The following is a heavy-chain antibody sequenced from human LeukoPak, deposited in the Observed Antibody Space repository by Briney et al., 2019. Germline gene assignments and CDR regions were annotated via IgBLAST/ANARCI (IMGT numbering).Heavy chain of an antibody. Sequence: GGSLRLSCAASGFTFSSYAMHWVRQAPGKGLEWVAVISYDGSNKYYADSVKGRFTISRDNSKNTLYLQMNSLKTEDTAVYYCTRELHHDAFDIWGQGTMVTVSS. V-gene: IGHV3-30*04. CDR3: TRELHHDAFDI. CDR2: ISYDGSNK. D-gene: IGHD2-15*01. J-gene: IGHJ3*02. CDR1: GFTFSSYA.